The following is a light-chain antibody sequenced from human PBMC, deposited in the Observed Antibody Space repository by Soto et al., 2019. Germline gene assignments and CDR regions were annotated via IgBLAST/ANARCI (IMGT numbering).Light chain of an antibody. CDR2: GNS. Sequence: QSVLTQPPSVSGAPGQRVTISCTGSSSNIGAGYDVDWYQQLPGTAPKLLIYGNSNRPSGVPDRFSGSKSGTSASLAITGLQAEDGADYYCQSYDSSLSVVVFGGGTKLTVL. J-gene: IGLJ2*01. V-gene: IGLV1-40*01. CDR3: QSYDSSLSVVV. CDR1: SSNIGAGYD.